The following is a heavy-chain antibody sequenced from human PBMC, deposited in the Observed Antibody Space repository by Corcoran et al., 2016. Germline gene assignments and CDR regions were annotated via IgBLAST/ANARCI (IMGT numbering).Heavy chain of an antibody. CDR1: GGSISSYY. V-gene: IGHV4-59*01. CDR2: IYYTGST. D-gene: IGHD1-26*01. Sequence: QVQLQESGPGLVEPSETLSLTCTVSGGSISSYYWSWIRQPPGEALEWIGWIYYTGSTTYSPSLKSRVTILVDMSKNQFSLSLYSVTAADTAVYFCARYSGGPANYRDYWGQGALVTVSS. J-gene: IGHJ4*02. CDR3: ARYSGGPANYRDY.